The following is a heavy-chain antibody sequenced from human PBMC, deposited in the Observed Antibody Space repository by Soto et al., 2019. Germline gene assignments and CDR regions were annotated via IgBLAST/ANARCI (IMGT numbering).Heavy chain of an antibody. Sequence: GQTLLKPTHSLTVTCTLSGFSLSTSGVGVGWIRQPPGKALEWLALIYWDDDKRYSPSLKSRPTITKDTSKNQVVLTMTNMDPVDTATYYCAHTEPSLNYDYYGMDVWGQGTTVTVSS. CDR2: IYWDDDK. CDR3: AHTEPSLNYDYYGMDV. CDR1: GFSLSTSGVG. D-gene: IGHD1-1*01. V-gene: IGHV2-5*02. J-gene: IGHJ6*02.